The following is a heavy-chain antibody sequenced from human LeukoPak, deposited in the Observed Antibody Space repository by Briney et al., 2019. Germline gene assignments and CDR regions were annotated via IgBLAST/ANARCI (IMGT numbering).Heavy chain of an antibody. CDR3: ARDAGNNQYYYDSSGYYYFDY. CDR2: IYYSGST. V-gene: IGHV4-31*03. CDR1: GGSISSGGYY. D-gene: IGHD3-22*01. Sequence: TLSLTCTVSGGSISSGGYYWSWIRQHPGKGLEWIGYIYYSGSTYYNPSLKSRVTISVDTSKNQFSLKLSSVTAADTAVYYCARDAGNNQYYYDSSGYYYFDYWGQGTLVTVSA. J-gene: IGHJ4*02.